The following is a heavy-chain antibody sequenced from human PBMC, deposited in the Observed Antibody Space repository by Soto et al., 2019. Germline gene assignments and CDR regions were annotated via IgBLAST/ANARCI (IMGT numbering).Heavy chain of an antibody. Sequence: QVQLVQSGAEVKKPGASVKVSCKASGYTFTGYYIHWVRQDPGQGLEWMGWINPNSGGTNYAQKFQGSVTMSRDTSRSTGYMELRRLRSDDTAVYYCARDGSRAAAGMPCAGLFDPRGQGTLVTVSS. CDR1: GYTFTGYY. V-gene: IGHV1-2*02. J-gene: IGHJ5*01. CDR3: ARDGSRAAAGMPCAGLFDP. CDR2: INPNSGGT. D-gene: IGHD6-13*01.